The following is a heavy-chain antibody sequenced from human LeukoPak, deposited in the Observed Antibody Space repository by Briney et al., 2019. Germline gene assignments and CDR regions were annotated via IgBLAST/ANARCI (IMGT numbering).Heavy chain of an antibody. V-gene: IGHV3-23*01. J-gene: IGHJ4*02. D-gene: IGHD3-10*01. Sequence: GGSLRLSCAASGFTFSSYAMSWVRQAPGKGLEWVSAISGSGGSTYYADSVKGRFTISRDNAKNSLYLQMNSLRAEDTAVYYCARGRVRGVLDYWGQGTLVTVSS. CDR1: GFTFSSYA. CDR3: ARGRVRGVLDY. CDR2: ISGSGGST.